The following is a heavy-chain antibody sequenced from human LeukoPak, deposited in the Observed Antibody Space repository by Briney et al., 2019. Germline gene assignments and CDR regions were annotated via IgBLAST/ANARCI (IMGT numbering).Heavy chain of an antibody. Sequence: SETLSLTCTVSGDSISRYYWSWIRQPPGKGLEWIGYIYHSGSTNYNPSLKSRVIISVDTSKNQFSLKLSSVTAADTAVYYCARVPGDSGSYYRDWYFDLWGRGTLVTVSS. D-gene: IGHD1-26*01. J-gene: IGHJ2*01. V-gene: IGHV4-59*01. CDR2: IYHSGST. CDR3: ARVPGDSGSYYRDWYFDL. CDR1: GDSISRYY.